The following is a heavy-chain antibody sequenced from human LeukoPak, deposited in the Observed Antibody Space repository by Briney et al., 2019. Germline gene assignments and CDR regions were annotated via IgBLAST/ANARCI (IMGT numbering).Heavy chain of an antibody. CDR3: AKVIAVANSVAFDI. CDR1: GFTFDDYA. J-gene: IGHJ3*02. D-gene: IGHD6-19*01. V-gene: IGHV3-9*01. CDR2: ISWNSGSI. Sequence: PGGSLRLSCAASGFTFDDYAMHWVRQAPGKGLEWVSGISWNSGSIGYADSVKGRFTISRDNAKNSLYLQMNSLRAEDTALYYCAKVIAVANSVAFDIWGQGTMVTVSS.